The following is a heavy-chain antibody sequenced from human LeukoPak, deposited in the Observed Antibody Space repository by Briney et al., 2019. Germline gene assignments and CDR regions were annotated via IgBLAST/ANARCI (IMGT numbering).Heavy chain of an antibody. CDR3: ARGRGAAAGDY. V-gene: IGHV4-30-4*01. CDR1: GGSISSGDYY. Sequence: PSETLSLTCTVSGGSISSGDYYWSWIRQPPGKGLEWIGYIYYSGSTYYNPSLKSRVTISVDTSKNQFSLKLSSVTAADTAVYYCARGRGAAAGDYWGQGTLVTVSS. CDR2: IYYSGST. D-gene: IGHD6-13*01. J-gene: IGHJ4*02.